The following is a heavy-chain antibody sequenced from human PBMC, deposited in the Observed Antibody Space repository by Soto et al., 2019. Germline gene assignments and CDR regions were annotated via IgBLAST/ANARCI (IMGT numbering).Heavy chain of an antibody. D-gene: IGHD3-10*01. CDR3: VRASGSYYNSRSCWFGR. CDR1: GGSISSSSYY. V-gene: IGHV4-39*01. J-gene: IGHJ5*02. CDR2: IYYSGST. Sequence: LSETLRLTCTVSGGSISSSSYYLGWSRQPPGKVLEWIGSIYYSGSTYYNPSLKSRVTISGDTSKNQFSLKLSSVTAADTAVYYCVRASGSYYNSRSCWFGRWGQGTMVT.